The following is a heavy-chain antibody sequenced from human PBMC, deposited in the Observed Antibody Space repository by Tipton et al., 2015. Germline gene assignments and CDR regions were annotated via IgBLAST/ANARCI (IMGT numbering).Heavy chain of an antibody. J-gene: IGHJ3*02. CDR2: IYPVDSHT. Sequence: QLVQSGAEVKKPGESLKISCKGSGYSFTTYWIGWVRQMPGKGLEWMGIIYPVDSHTRYNPSFQGQVTISADKSISTAYLHWSSLKASDTAMYYCARHVSFYYDTHGSDALDIWAQGTMVTVSS. CDR1: GYSFTTYW. D-gene: IGHD3-22*01. V-gene: IGHV5-51*01. CDR3: ARHVSFYYDTHGSDALDI.